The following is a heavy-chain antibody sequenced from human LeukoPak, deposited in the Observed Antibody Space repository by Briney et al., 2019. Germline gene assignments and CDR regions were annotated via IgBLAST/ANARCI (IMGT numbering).Heavy chain of an antibody. D-gene: IGHD3-16*01. J-gene: IGHJ5*02. Sequence: PGGSLRLSCVASGFTFNSYEMNWVRQARGKWLEWVSYISISGSLTYYAGSVKGRFTISRDNAKNSLFLQMISLRAEDTAVYYCARGRYYNDDWGSPPWGQGILVTVST. CDR1: GFTFNSYE. CDR2: ISISGSLT. CDR3: ARGRYYNDDWGSPP. V-gene: IGHV3-48*03.